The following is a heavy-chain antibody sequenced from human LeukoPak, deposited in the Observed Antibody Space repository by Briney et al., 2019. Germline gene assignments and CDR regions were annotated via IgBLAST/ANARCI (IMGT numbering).Heavy chain of an antibody. D-gene: IGHD6-13*01. CDR1: GYTLTELS. CDR3: AICAAAGTDYYYMDV. J-gene: IGHJ6*03. CDR2: FDPEDGET. Sequence: ASVKVSCKVSGYTLTELSMHWVRQAPGKGLEWMGGFDPEDGETIYAQKFQGRVTMTEDTSTDTAYMELSSLRSEDTAVYYCAICAAAGTDYYYMDVWGKGTTVTVSS. V-gene: IGHV1-24*01.